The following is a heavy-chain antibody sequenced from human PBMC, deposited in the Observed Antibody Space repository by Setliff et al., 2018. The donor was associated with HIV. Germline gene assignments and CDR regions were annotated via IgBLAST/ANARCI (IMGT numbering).Heavy chain of an antibody. Sequence: GASVEVSCKASGDTFTTYALHWVRQAPGQRLEWMGWINAGNGDTKSSQKFQGRVTITRDTSASTAYMELSSLRSEDTGVYYCAIGSSNWPHRPNNYYFDYWGQGTPVTAPQ. CDR3: AIGSSNWPHRPNNYYFDY. V-gene: IGHV1-3*01. D-gene: IGHD6-13*01. CDR1: GDTFTTYA. CDR2: INAGNGDT. J-gene: IGHJ4*02.